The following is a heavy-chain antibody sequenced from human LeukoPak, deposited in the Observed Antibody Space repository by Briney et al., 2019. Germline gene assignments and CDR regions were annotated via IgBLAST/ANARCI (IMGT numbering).Heavy chain of an antibody. CDR1: GYTFTGYY. Sequence: ASVKVSCKASGYTFTGYYMHWVRQAPGQGLEWMGWINPNSGGTNYAQKFQGRVTMTRDTSISTAYMELSRLRSDDTAVYYCARGGPYSSSSQYFDYWGQGTLVTVSS. J-gene: IGHJ4*02. CDR3: ARGGPYSSSSQYFDY. D-gene: IGHD6-6*01. V-gene: IGHV1-2*02. CDR2: INPNSGGT.